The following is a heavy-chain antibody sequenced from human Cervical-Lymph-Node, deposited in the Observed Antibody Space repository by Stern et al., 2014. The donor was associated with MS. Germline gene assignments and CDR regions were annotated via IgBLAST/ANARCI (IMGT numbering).Heavy chain of an antibody. Sequence: VQLVQSGAEVKKPGSSVKVSCKASGGTFSTFAISWVRQAPGQGLEWLGGVIPPFGNANSAQKVPGRGTVNADESINTAYLDLRGLRSDDTAIYYCTRHQEGIAASWGQGTLVTVSS. CDR1: GGTFSTFA. CDR3: TRHQEGIAAS. J-gene: IGHJ5*02. V-gene: IGHV1-69*01. D-gene: IGHD6-13*01. CDR2: VIPPFGNA.